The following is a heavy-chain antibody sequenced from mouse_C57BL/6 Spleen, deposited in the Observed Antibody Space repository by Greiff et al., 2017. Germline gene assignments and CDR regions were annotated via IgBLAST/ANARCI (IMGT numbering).Heavy chain of an antibody. V-gene: IGHV1-80*01. CDR2: IYPGDGDT. Sequence: QVQLQQSGAELVKPGASVKISCKASGYAFSSYWMNWVKQRPGKGLEWIGQIYPGDGDTNYNGEFKGKATLTADKSSSTAYMQLSSLTSEDSAVYFCAREITTADFDYWGQGTTLTVSS. J-gene: IGHJ2*01. CDR1: GYAFSSYW. D-gene: IGHD1-2*01. CDR3: AREITTADFDY.